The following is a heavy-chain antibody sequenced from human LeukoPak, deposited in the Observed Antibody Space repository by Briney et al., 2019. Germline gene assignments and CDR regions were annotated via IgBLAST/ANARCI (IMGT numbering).Heavy chain of an antibody. D-gene: IGHD3-10*01. Sequence: ASVKVSCKASGYTFTSYGISWVRQAPGQGLEWMGWISAYNGNTNYAQKLQGRVTMTTDTSTSTAYMELRSLRSDDTAVYYCARGREVLWFGELSIVYYYMDVWGKGTTVTISS. CDR2: ISAYNGNT. CDR1: GYTFTSYG. CDR3: ARGREVLWFGELSIVYYYMDV. V-gene: IGHV1-18*01. J-gene: IGHJ6*03.